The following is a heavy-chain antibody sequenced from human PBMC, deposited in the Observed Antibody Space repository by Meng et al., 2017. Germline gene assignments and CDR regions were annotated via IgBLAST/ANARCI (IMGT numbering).Heavy chain of an antibody. CDR3: ARGVVYAISYFDY. D-gene: IGHD2-8*02. V-gene: IGHV6-1*01. CDR1: GDRVSSNSAA. Sequence: QVQLQQSGPGTVTASQTLSPTVAISGDRVSSNSAAWNWIRQSPSRGLEGLGRTYYRSKWYNDYAVSVKSRITINPDTSKNQFSLQLNSVTPEDTAVYYCARGVVYAISYFDYWGQGTLVTVSS. J-gene: IGHJ4*02. CDR2: TYYRSKWYN.